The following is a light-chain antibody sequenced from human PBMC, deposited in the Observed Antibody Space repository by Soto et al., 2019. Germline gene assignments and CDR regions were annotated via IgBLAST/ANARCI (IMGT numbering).Light chain of an antibody. CDR1: QSVSSY. Sequence: EMVLTQSPATLSLSPGERAAPSCRASQSVSSYLAWYQQKPGQAPRLLIYDASKRATGIPARFSGSGSGTDFTLTISSLEPEDFAVYFCQQRSNWPSTFGGGTKVEI. J-gene: IGKJ4*01. V-gene: IGKV3-11*01. CDR3: QQRSNWPST. CDR2: DAS.